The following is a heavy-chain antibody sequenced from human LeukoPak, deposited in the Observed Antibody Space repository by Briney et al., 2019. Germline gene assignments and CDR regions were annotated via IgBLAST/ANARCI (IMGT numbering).Heavy chain of an antibody. D-gene: IGHD6-6*01. CDR1: GFTVSSNY. CDR2: IYSGGST. J-gene: IGHJ4*02. CDR3: ARGIAARPQYYFDY. Sequence: PGGSLRLSCAASGFTVSSNYMSWVRQAPGKGLEWVSVIYSGGSTYYADSVKGRFTISRDNSKNTLYLQMNSLRAEDTAVYYCARGIAARPQYYFDYWGQGTLVTVSS. V-gene: IGHV3-53*01.